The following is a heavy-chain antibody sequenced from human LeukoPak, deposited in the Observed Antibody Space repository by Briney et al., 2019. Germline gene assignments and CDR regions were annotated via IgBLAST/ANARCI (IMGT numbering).Heavy chain of an antibody. Sequence: PSETLSLTCTVSGYSISSGYYWGWIRQPPGKGLEWIGSIYHSGSTYYNPSLKSRVTISVDTSKNQFSLKLSSVTAADTAVYYCAIFGVVDYWGQGTLVTVSS. CDR1: GYSISSGYY. J-gene: IGHJ4*02. CDR2: IYHSGST. V-gene: IGHV4-38-2*02. D-gene: IGHD3-3*01. CDR3: AIFGVVDY.